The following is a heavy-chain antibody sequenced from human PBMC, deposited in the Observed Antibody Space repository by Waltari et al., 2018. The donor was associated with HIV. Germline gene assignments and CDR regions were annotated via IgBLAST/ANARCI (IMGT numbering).Heavy chain of an antibody. CDR3: ASEGPIGNPHYFDY. D-gene: IGHD2-15*01. V-gene: IGHV1-18*01. CDR1: GYTFPSYG. CDR2: ISAINGNT. J-gene: IGHJ4*02. Sequence: QVQLVQSGAEVKKPGASVKVSCKASGYTFPSYGISWVRQAPGQGLEWMGWISAINGNTNYEQKLQGRVTMTPDTSTSTASMELRSLRSDDTAVYYCASEGPIGNPHYFDYWGQGTLVTVSS.